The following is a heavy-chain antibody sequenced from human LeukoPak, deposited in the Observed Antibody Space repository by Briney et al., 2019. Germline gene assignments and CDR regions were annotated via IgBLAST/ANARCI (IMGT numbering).Heavy chain of an antibody. J-gene: IGHJ6*03. D-gene: IGHD5-12*01. CDR1: GGSISSSSYY. Sequence: SETLSLTCTVSGGSISSSSYYWGWIRQPPGKGLEWIGSIYYSGSTYYNPSLKSRVTISVDTSKNQFSLKLSSVTAADTAVYYCARVNGIVVTILYLYMDVWGKGTTVTVSS. CDR3: ARVNGIVVTILYLYMDV. CDR2: IYYSGST. V-gene: IGHV4-39*01.